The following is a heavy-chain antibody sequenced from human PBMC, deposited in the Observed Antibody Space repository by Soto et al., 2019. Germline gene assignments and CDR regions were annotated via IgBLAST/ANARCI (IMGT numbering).Heavy chain of an antibody. D-gene: IGHD1-26*01. Sequence: QVQLQQWGAGLLKPSETLSLTCAVYGGSFSGYYWSWIRQPPGKGMEWIGEINHSGSTNYNPSLTSRVTISVDTSQNQFSLKLSSGPAADTAVYYWARSVGASRPINNWFDPWGQGTLVTVSS. CDR3: ARSVGASRPINNWFDP. CDR2: INHSGST. V-gene: IGHV4-34*01. CDR1: GGSFSGYY. J-gene: IGHJ5*02.